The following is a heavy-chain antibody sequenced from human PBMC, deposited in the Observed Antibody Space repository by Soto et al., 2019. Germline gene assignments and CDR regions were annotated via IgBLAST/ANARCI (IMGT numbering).Heavy chain of an antibody. J-gene: IGHJ3*02. V-gene: IGHV3-48*02. CDR1: GFTFSSYS. CDR3: ALDTAMVHDAFDI. D-gene: IGHD5-18*01. CDR2: ISSSSSTI. Sequence: EVQLVESGGGLVQPGGSLRLSCAASGFTFSSYSMNWVRQAPGKGLEWVSYISSSSSTIYYADSVKGRFTISRDNAKNSLYLQMNSLIDEDTAVYYCALDTAMVHDAFDIWGQGTMVTVSS.